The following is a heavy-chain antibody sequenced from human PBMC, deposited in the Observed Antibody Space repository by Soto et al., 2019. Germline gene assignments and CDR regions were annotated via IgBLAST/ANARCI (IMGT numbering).Heavy chain of an antibody. CDR3: ANGPEQLVHGVFDY. J-gene: IGHJ4*02. V-gene: IGHV3-23*01. CDR1: GFTLSSCV. D-gene: IGHD6-6*01. CDR2: IDTGGGGT. Sequence: EVQLLESVGGLVQPGGSLRLSCAASGFTLSSCVMTWVRQAPGKGLEWVSGIDTGGGGTYYADSVKGRFTIARDNSKNTFYLQTNSLRGEDTAVYYCANGPEQLVHGVFDYWGQGTLVTVVS.